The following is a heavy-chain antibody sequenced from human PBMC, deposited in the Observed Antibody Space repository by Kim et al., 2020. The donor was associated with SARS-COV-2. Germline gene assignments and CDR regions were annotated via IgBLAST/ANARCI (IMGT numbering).Heavy chain of an antibody. Sequence: SETLSLTCTVSGGSISSYYWSWIRQPPGKGLEWIGYIYYSGSTNYNPSLKSRVTISVDTSKNQFSLKLSSVTAADTAVYYCARVSYGDYAIYYFDYWGQGTLVTVSS. CDR1: GGSISSYY. CDR2: IYYSGST. CDR3: ARVSYGDYAIYYFDY. D-gene: IGHD4-17*01. V-gene: IGHV4-59*13. J-gene: IGHJ4*02.